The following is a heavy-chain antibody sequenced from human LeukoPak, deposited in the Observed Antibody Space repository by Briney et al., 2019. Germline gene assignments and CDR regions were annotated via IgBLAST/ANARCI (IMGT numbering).Heavy chain of an antibody. CDR1: RYIFTSHD. J-gene: IGHJ4*02. CDR2: MKPSSGNT. D-gene: IGHD4-17*01. CDR3: AIDYGVGGFDY. V-gene: IGHV1-8*01. Sequence: ASVKVSCTDSRYIFTSHDINWVRQATGQGLEWMGWMKPSSGNTGYAQKFQGRVTMTRNTSTSTAYLELSSLRSEDTAVYYCAIDYGVGGFDYWGQGILVTVSS.